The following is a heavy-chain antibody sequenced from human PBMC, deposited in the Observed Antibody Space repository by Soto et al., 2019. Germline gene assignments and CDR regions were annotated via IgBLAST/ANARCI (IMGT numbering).Heavy chain of an antibody. Sequence: QLQLQESGSGLVKPSQTLSLTCAVSGGSISSGGYSWSWIRQPPGEGLEWIGYIYHSGSTYYNPSLKSRVTISVDRSKNQFSLKLSSVTAADTAVYYCARGGGHSSSSAPGGMDVWGQGTTVTVSS. CDR1: GGSISSGGYS. CDR3: ARGGGHSSSSAPGGMDV. J-gene: IGHJ6*02. D-gene: IGHD6-19*01. CDR2: IYHSGST. V-gene: IGHV4-30-2*01.